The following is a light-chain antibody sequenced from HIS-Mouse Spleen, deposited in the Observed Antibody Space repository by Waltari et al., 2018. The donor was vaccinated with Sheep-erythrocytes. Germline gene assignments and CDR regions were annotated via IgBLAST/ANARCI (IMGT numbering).Light chain of an antibody. CDR2: DDR. V-gene: IGLV3-21*02. J-gene: IGLJ2*01. Sequence: SYVLTHPPSLSLAPGQTARTSCACHSTGGNSVRCYQQKPGQAPVLVVYDDRDRPSGIPELFAGSNSGNTATLTISRVEAGDEADYYCQGWDSSSDHVVFGGGTKLTVL. CDR3: QGWDSSSDHVV. CDR1: STGGNS.